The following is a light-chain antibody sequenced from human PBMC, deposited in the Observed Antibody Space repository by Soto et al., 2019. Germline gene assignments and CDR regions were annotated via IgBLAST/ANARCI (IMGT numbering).Light chain of an antibody. V-gene: IGLV1-40*01. Sequence: QSVLTQPPSVSGATGQRVTISCTGSSSNIGAGYDVHWYQQLPGTAPKLLIYGNSNRPSGVPDRFSGSKSGTSASLAITGLQAEDEADHYCQSYDSSLSGHVVFGGGTKLTVL. CDR1: SSNIGAGYD. CDR3: QSYDSSLSGHVV. CDR2: GNS. J-gene: IGLJ2*01.